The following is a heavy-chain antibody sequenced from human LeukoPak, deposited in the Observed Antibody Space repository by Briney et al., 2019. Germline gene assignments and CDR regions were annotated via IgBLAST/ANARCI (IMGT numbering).Heavy chain of an antibody. V-gene: IGHV4-59*11. D-gene: IGHD3-22*01. Sequence: SETLSLTCTVSGGSISSHYWSWIRQPPGKGLEWIGYIYYIGSTNYNPSLKSRVTISVDTSKNQFSLKLSSVTAADTAVYYCARTNYYDSSGYRYYYYYYYMDVWGKGTTVTVSS. CDR3: ARTNYYDSSGYRYYYYYYYMDV. J-gene: IGHJ6*03. CDR1: GGSISSHY. CDR2: IYYIGST.